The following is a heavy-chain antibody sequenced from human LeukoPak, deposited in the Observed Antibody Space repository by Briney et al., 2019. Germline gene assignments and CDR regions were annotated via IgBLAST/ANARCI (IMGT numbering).Heavy chain of an antibody. Sequence: GASVKVSCKASGYTFTSCGISWVRQAPGQGLEWMGWISAYNGNTNYAQKLQGRVTMTTDTSTSTAYMELRSLRSDDTAVYYCARDPEVWSGELLPLDYWGQGTLVTVSS. J-gene: IGHJ4*02. CDR2: ISAYNGNT. V-gene: IGHV1-18*01. CDR1: GYTFTSCG. CDR3: ARDPEVWSGELLPLDY. D-gene: IGHD3-10*01.